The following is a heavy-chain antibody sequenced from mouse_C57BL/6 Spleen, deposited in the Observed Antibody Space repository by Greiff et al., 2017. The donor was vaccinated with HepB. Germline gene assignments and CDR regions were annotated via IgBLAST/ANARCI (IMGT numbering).Heavy chain of an antibody. CDR3: ARGYGGGFDY. D-gene: IGHD1-1*01. V-gene: IGHV1-69*01. J-gene: IGHJ2*01. CDR2: IDPSDSYT. Sequence: QVQLQQPGAELVMPGASVKLSCKASGYTFTSYWMHWVKQRPGQGLEWIGEIDPSDSYTNYNQKFKGKSTLTVDKSSSTAYMQLSSLTSEDSAVYYCARGYGGGFDYWGQGTTLTVSS. CDR1: GYTFTSYW.